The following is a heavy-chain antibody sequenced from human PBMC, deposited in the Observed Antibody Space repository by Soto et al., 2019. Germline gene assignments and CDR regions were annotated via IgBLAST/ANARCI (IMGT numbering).Heavy chain of an antibody. Sequence: ASVKVSCKASGYTFTSYGISWVRQAPGQGLEWVGWVSVYNDDTKYAQNFQGRVSLTTDTSTSTTYMEVGSLRSDDTAVYYCARTCRSAGSCYHEYWGEGTLVTV. CDR3: ARTCRSAGSCYHEY. V-gene: IGHV1-18*04. CDR2: VSVYNDDT. CDR1: GYTFTSYG. J-gene: IGHJ4*02. D-gene: IGHD2-15*01.